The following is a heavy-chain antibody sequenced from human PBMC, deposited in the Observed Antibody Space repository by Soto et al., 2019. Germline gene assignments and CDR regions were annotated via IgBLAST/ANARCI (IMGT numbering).Heavy chain of an antibody. D-gene: IGHD3-22*01. V-gene: IGHV1-46*01. CDR1: GYTFTSYY. Sequence: ASVKVSCKASGYTFTSYYMHWVRQAAGQGLEWMGIINPSGGSTSYAQKSQARVNMNSDLSLRTAYMEVSSLRSEDTAVYYCARDRITRGTTVVVVLDYWGQGTLVTVSS. CDR3: ARDRITRGTTVVVVLDY. CDR2: INPSGGST. J-gene: IGHJ4*02.